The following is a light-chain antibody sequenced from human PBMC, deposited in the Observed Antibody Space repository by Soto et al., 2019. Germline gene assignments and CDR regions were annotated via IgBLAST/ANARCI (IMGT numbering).Light chain of an antibody. CDR3: LQHNSYPLT. V-gene: IGKV1-17*03. CDR1: QGISTY. J-gene: IGKJ4*02. CDR2: AAS. Sequence: DIRMTQSPSAMSASVGARVTITCRASQGISTYLVWFQQKPGKVPKRLSSAASTLQSGVPSRFSGSGSGTEFTLTIGSLHPEECATDYCLQHNSYPLTFGGGPKVEIQ.